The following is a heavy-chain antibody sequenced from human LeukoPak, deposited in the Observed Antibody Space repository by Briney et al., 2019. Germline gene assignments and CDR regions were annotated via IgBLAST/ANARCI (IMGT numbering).Heavy chain of an antibody. J-gene: IGHJ6*03. Sequence: ASVKVSCKASGYTFTGYYMHWVRQAPGQGLEWMGWINPNSGGTNYAQKFQGRVTMTRDTSISTAYMELSRLRSDDTAVYYCARRGYYGSGSLHYMDVWGKGTTVTISS. CDR1: GYTFTGYY. D-gene: IGHD3-10*01. V-gene: IGHV1-2*02. CDR3: ARRGYYGSGSLHYMDV. CDR2: INPNSGGT.